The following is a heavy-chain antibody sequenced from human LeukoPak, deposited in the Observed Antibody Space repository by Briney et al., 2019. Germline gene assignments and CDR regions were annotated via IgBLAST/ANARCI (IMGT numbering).Heavy chain of an antibody. CDR3: ARLSSLANIAARGRTWFDT. J-gene: IGHJ5*02. Sequence: SETLSLTCAVSGGSISSSNLWTWVRQSPGKGLEWIGHIYYSGSTNYSPSLKSRVTISVDTSKNQFSLKLNSVTAADTAVYYCARLSSLANIAARGRTWFDTWGQGSLVTVSS. D-gene: IGHD6-6*01. CDR2: IYYSGST. V-gene: IGHV4-4*02. CDR1: GGSISSSNL.